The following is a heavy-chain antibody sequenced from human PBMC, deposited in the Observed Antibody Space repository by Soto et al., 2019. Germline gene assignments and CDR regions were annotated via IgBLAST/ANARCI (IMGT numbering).Heavy chain of an antibody. Sequence: GGSLRLSCAASGFTFNSYAMNWVRQAPGKGLEWVSGISGSAGSTYYADSVKGRFTISRDNSKNTLYLQMNSLRAEDTAVYYCAKGDDLWSGYSPYYFDYWGRGTLVTVSS. D-gene: IGHD3-3*01. CDR3: AKGDDLWSGYSPYYFDY. CDR2: ISGSAGST. CDR1: GFTFNSYA. J-gene: IGHJ4*02. V-gene: IGHV3-23*01.